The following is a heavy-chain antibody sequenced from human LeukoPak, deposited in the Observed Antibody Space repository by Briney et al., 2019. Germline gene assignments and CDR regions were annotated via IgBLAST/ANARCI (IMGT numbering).Heavy chain of an antibody. Sequence: GESLKISCKGSGYSFAIYWIGWVRQMPGKGLEWMGIIYPGDSNTRYSPSFQGQVTISADKSITTAYLQWSSLKASDTAVYYCVRRGYSNYVPFDYWGQGTLVTVSS. CDR3: VRRGYSNYVPFDY. D-gene: IGHD4-11*01. J-gene: IGHJ4*02. CDR2: IYPGDSNT. V-gene: IGHV5-51*01. CDR1: GYSFAIYW.